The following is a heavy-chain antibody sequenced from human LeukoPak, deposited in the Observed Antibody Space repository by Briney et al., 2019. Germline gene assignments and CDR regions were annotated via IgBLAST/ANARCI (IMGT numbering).Heavy chain of an antibody. D-gene: IGHD3-10*01. J-gene: IGHJ4*02. CDR1: GGSFSGYD. CDR2: INYSGRM. V-gene: IGHV4-34*01. CDR3: ARGLWFGDENPPYFDC. Sequence: SETLSLTCAVYGGSFSGYDWGWIRQAPGKGLEWIASINYSGRMYGNPSLKSRINISVDTSRNQFSLKLSSVTAADTAVYYCARGLWFGDENPPYFDCWGQGILVTVSS.